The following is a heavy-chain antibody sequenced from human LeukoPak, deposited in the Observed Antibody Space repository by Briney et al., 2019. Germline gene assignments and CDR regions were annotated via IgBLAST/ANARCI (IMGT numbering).Heavy chain of an antibody. D-gene: IGHD2-15*01. CDR2: SNPTSGTT. V-gene: IGHV1-2*02. CDR1: GYTFTGYY. Sequence: ASVTVSCKASGYTFTGYYLHWVRQAPGQGLEWMGWSNPTSGTTNHAQRFQGRVTMTRDTSISTAYMELSGLRSDDTAVYYCARAEGYCSGGSCYGFDFWGQGTLVTVSS. J-gene: IGHJ4*02. CDR3: ARAEGYCSGGSCYGFDF.